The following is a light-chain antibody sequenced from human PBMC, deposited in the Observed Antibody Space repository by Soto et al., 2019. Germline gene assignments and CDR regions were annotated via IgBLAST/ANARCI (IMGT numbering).Light chain of an antibody. Sequence: DIQMTQSPASLSVSVGDRVTITCRASQSINNYLNWYLQRPGQAPKLLIRSASTLQRGVPSRFSGSGSRTEFTLTIADLPPDDFGTYYCQQSLTMPITFGHGTRLRLN. J-gene: IGKJ5*01. CDR2: SAS. V-gene: IGKV1-39*01. CDR3: QQSLTMPIT. CDR1: QSINNY.